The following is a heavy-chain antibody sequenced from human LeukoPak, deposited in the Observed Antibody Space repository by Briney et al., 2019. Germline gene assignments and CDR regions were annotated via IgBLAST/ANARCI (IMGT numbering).Heavy chain of an antibody. D-gene: IGHD1-14*01. CDR1: GGSISSYY. CDR3: ARDGRYLRGSHEAFDI. CDR2: IYYSGST. Sequence: SETLSLTCTVSGGSISSYYWSWIRQPPGKGLEWIGYIYYSGSTNYNPSLKSRVTISVDTSKNQFSLKLSSVTAADTAVYYCARDGRYLRGSHEAFDIWGQGTMVTVSS. V-gene: IGHV4-59*01. J-gene: IGHJ3*02.